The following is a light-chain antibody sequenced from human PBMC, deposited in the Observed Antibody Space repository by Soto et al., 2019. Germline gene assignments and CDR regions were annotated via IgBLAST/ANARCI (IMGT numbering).Light chain of an antibody. Sequence: DIPMTQSPSSLSASVGDRVTITCRPSQTISNYLNWYQQKPGKAPNLLIYAASSLHSAVPSRFSGSGSGTDFTLTISSLQPEDFATYFCQQSYTTPRTFGQGTKLQIK. CDR3: QQSYTTPRT. CDR2: AAS. CDR1: QTISNY. J-gene: IGKJ2*01. V-gene: IGKV1-39*01.